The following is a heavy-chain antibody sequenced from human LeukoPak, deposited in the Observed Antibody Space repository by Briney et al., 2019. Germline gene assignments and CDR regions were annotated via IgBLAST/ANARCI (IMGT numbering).Heavy chain of an antibody. J-gene: IGHJ4*02. CDR3: ARIMNGDYFDY. D-gene: IGHD3-16*01. CDR1: GDSVSTYY. V-gene: IGHV4-59*02. Sequence: SETLSLTCSVSGDSVSTYYWSWIRQPPGKGLEYLGYMSYTGSTNCNPSVKSRLTISMDASRNQVSLNLTSVTAADTAVYYCARIMNGDYFDYWGQGTLVTVSS. CDR2: MSYTGST.